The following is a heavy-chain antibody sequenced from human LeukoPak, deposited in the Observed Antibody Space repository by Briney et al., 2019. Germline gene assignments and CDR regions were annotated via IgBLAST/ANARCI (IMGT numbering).Heavy chain of an antibody. CDR2: IYTSGST. CDR3: ARDGIAARPGFYYYYMDV. V-gene: IGHV4-61*02. CDR1: GGSINSGNYY. J-gene: IGHJ6*03. D-gene: IGHD6-6*01. Sequence: SETLSFTCTVSGGSINSGNYYWSWIRQPAGKGLEWIGRIYTSGSTNYNPSLKSRVTISVDTSKNQFSLKLSSVTAADTAVYYCARDGIAARPGFYYYYMDVWGKGTTVTVSS.